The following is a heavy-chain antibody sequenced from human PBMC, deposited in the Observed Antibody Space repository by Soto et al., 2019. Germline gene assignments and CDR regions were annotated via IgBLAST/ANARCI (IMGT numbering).Heavy chain of an antibody. CDR1: GGSINGYY. CDR2: FHFSGST. CDR3: ARASGYSYGYDDFFDN. V-gene: IGHV4-59*01. J-gene: IGHJ4*01. D-gene: IGHD5-18*01. Sequence: SETLSLTCTVPGGSINGYYWTWLRQSPTNGLEWIGYFHFSGSTKYNPSLESRLTISADTSKNQISLTLSSVTAADTAVYYCARASGYSYGYDDFFDNWGQGTLVTVS.